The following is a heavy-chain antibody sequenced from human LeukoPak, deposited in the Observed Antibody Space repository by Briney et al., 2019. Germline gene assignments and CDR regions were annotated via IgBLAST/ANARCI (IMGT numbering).Heavy chain of an antibody. CDR3: ARAGDIVVVPAANPRNYYMDV. CDR1: GGTFSSYA. V-gene: IGHV1-69*05. CDR2: IIPIFGTA. Sequence: ASVKVSCKASGGTFSSYAISWVRQAPGQGLEWMGGIIPIFGTANYAQKFQGRVTITTDESTSTAYMELSSLRSEDTAVYYCARAGDIVVVPAANPRNYYMDVWGKGTTVTVSS. J-gene: IGHJ6*03. D-gene: IGHD2-2*01.